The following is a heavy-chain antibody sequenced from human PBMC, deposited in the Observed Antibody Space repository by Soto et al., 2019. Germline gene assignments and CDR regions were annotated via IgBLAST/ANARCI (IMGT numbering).Heavy chain of an antibody. D-gene: IGHD3-22*01. CDR1: GGSISSYY. V-gene: IGHV4-59*12. J-gene: IGHJ4*02. Sequence: SETLSLTCTVSGGSISSYYWSWIRQPPGKGLEWIGYIYYSGSTNYNPSLKSRVTISVDTSKNQFSLKLSSVTAADTAVYYCARGASGYYDSTGYYSPYYFDYWGQGTLVTVSS. CDR2: IYYSGST. CDR3: ARGASGYYDSTGYYSPYYFDY.